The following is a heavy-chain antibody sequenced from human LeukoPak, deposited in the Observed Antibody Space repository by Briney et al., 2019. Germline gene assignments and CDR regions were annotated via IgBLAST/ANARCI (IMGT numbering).Heavy chain of an antibody. V-gene: IGHV3-21*01. CDR1: GFTFSTYS. CDR2: IGSSSSYM. D-gene: IGHD5-18*01. J-gene: IGHJ4*02. Sequence: GGSLRLSCAASGFTFSTYSMNWVRQAPGKGLEWVSYIGSSSSYMDYAGSVRGRFTVSRDNAKNSLYLQMNSLRHEDTAVYYCVAMGYNYFDPWGQGSLVIVSS. CDR3: VAMGYNYFDP.